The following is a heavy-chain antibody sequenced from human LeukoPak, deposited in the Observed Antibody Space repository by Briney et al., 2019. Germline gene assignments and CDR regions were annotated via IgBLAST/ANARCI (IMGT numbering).Heavy chain of an antibody. CDR3: AREGVPSSSGWYNDY. CDR2: IYYSGST. J-gene: IGHJ4*02. Sequence: SWVRQAPGKGLEWVGYIYYSGSTYYNPSLKSRVTISVDTSKNQFSLKLSSVTAADTAVYYCAREGVPSSSGWYNDYWGQGTLVTVSS. D-gene: IGHD6-19*01. V-gene: IGHV4-31*02.